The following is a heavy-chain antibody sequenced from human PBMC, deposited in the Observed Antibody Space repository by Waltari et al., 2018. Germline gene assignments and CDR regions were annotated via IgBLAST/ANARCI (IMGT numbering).Heavy chain of an antibody. Sequence: QEQLQESGPGLVKPSETLSLTCAVSGYSISSGYYWGWIRQPPGKGLEWIGSIYHSGSTYYNPSLKSRVTISVDTSKNQFSLKLSSVTAADTAVYYCARPRSGSYLDDAFDIWGQGTMVTVSS. CDR1: GYSISSGYY. CDR3: ARPRSGSYLDDAFDI. J-gene: IGHJ3*02. D-gene: IGHD1-26*01. V-gene: IGHV4-38-2*01. CDR2: IYHSGST.